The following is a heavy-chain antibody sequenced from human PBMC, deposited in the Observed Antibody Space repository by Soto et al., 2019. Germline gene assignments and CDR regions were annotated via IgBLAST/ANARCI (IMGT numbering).Heavy chain of an antibody. J-gene: IGHJ4*02. CDR2: IKSKANGGTI. V-gene: IGHV3-15*07. CDR1: GFTFSNAW. CDR3: STGAPEVVGFDY. Sequence: GGSLRLSWAASGFTFSNAWMNWVRQAPGKGLEWVGRIKSKANGGTIEYAAPVKGRFTISRDDSKNILYLQMNSLKTEDTAVYYCSTGAPEVVGFDYWGQGTLVTVSS. D-gene: IGHD3-22*01.